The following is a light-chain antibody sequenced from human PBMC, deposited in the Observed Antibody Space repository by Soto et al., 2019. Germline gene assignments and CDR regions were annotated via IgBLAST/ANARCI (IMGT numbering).Light chain of an antibody. CDR3: LLSYSGARQKV. CDR1: TGAVTSGHY. CDR2: DTS. J-gene: IGLJ1*01. Sequence: QAVVTQEPSLSVSPGGTVTLTCGSSTGAVTSGHYPYWFQQKPGHAPRTLIYDTSNKHSWTPARFSGSHLGGTAALTLSGAQPEDEADYYCLLSYSGARQKVFGTGTKLTVL. V-gene: IGLV7-46*01.